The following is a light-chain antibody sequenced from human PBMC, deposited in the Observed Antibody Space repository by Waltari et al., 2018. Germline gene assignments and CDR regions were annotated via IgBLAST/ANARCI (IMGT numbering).Light chain of an antibody. CDR2: DAS. CDR1: QSVSIN. CDR3: QQYNKWPPAYT. Sequence: EIVMTQSPATLSVSPGERATLSCRAGQSVSINLAWYQQKPGQPPRLLIYDASTRATGIPARFSGSGSGTEFMLTISSLQSEDFAVYYCQQYNKWPPAYTFGQGTKLEIK. J-gene: IGKJ2*01. V-gene: IGKV3D-15*01.